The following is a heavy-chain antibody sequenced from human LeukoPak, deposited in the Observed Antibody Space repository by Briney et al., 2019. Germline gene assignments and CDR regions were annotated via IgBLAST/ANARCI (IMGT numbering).Heavy chain of an antibody. V-gene: IGHV4-59*01. CDR2: SYYSGST. CDR1: GDSISSYY. D-gene: IGHD4-23*01. J-gene: IGHJ4*02. Sequence: SETLSLTCTVSGDSISSYYWSWIRQPPGKGLEWIGCSYYSGSTNYNPSLKSRVTISVDTSKNQFSLKLSSVTAADTAVYYCARDVVGGGDFDYWGQGTLVTVSS. CDR3: ARDVVGGGDFDY.